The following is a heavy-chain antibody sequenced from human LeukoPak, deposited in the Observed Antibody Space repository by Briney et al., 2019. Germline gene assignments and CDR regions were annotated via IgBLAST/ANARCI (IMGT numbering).Heavy chain of an antibody. Sequence: GGSLRLSCAASGFTFSSYAMHWVRQAPGKGLEWVAVLSYDGSNKYYADSVKGRFTISRDNSKNTLYLQMNSLRAEDTAVYYCARENDYVWGSYRAYYYGMDVWGKGTTVTVSS. V-gene: IGHV3-30*04. D-gene: IGHD3-16*02. CDR1: GFTFSSYA. CDR3: ARENDYVWGSYRAYYYGMDV. J-gene: IGHJ6*04. CDR2: LSYDGSNK.